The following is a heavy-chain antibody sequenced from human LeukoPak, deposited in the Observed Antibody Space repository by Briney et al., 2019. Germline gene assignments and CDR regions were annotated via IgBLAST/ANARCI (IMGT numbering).Heavy chain of an antibody. J-gene: IGHJ6*02. CDR3: ARDRSIASGRERPKGIAALKQYYYYGMDV. CDR1: GYTFTGYY. Sequence: GASVKVSCKASGYTFTGYYMHWVRQAPGQGLEWMGWINPNSGGTNYAQKFQGWVTMTRDTSISTACMELSRLRSDDTAVYYCARDRSIASGRERPKGIAALKQYYYYGMDVWGQGTTVTVSS. D-gene: IGHD6-13*01. V-gene: IGHV1-2*04. CDR2: INPNSGGT.